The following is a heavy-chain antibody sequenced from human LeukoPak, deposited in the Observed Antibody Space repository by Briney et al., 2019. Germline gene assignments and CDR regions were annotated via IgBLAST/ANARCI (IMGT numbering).Heavy chain of an antibody. V-gene: IGHV3-21*01. CDR3: ARDGVAAMVSSFDY. J-gene: IGHJ4*02. CDR1: GFTFSSYS. CDR2: ISSSSSYI. D-gene: IGHD5-18*01. Sequence: GGSLRLSCAASGFTFSSYSMNWVRQAPGKGLEWVSSISSSSSYIYYTDSVKGRFTISRDNAKNSLYLQMNSLRAEDTAVYYCARDGVAAMVSSFDYWGQGTLVTVSS.